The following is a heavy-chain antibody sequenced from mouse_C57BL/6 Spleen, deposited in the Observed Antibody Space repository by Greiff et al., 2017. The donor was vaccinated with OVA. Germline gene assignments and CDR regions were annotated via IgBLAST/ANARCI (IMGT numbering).Heavy chain of an antibody. CDR3: AYLYGYDEGDYFDY. J-gene: IGHJ2*01. CDR1: GFNIKDYY. CDR2: IDPEDGET. Sequence: VHVKQSGAELVKPGASVKLSCTASGFNIKDYYMHWVKQRPEQGLEWIGRIDPEDGETKYAPKFQGKATITADTSSNTAYLQLSSLTSEDTAVYYCAYLYGYDEGDYFDYWGQGTTLTVSS. D-gene: IGHD2-2*01. V-gene: IGHV14-2*01.